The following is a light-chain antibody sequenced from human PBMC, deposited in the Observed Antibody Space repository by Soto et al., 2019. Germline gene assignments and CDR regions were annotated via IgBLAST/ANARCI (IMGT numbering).Light chain of an antibody. CDR2: EVS. V-gene: IGLV2-8*01. J-gene: IGLJ1*01. Sequence: QSVLTQPPSASGSPGQSVTISCTGTSSDVGGYNYVSWYQQHPGKAPKVIIYEVSKRPSGVPDRFSGSKPGSTASLTVSGLQAEDEADYYCSSYAVTNIFVFGTGTKVTVL. CDR3: SSYAVTNIFV. CDR1: SSDVGGYNY.